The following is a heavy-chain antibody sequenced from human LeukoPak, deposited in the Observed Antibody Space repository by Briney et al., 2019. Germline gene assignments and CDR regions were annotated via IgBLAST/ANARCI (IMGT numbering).Heavy chain of an antibody. CDR3: ARLVVIAVAGTHYGMDV. J-gene: IGHJ6*02. Sequence: GSSVKVSCKASGGTFSSYAISWVRQAPGQGLEWMGGIIPIFGTANYAQKFQGRVTITADESTSTAYMELSSLRSEDTAMYYCARLVVIAVAGTHYGMDVWGQGTTVTVSS. V-gene: IGHV1-69*01. CDR1: GGTFSSYA. D-gene: IGHD6-19*01. CDR2: IIPIFGTA.